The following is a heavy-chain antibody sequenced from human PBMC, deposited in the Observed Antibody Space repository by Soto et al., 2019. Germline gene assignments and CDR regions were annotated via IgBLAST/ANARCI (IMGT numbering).Heavy chain of an antibody. J-gene: IGHJ3*02. CDR3: AREGNYDSVGYYRGNAFDI. CDR1: GGSISSGDYY. V-gene: IGHV4-30-4*01. D-gene: IGHD3-22*01. Sequence: PSETLSLTCSVSGGSISSGDYYWSWIRQPPGKGLEWIGFIYYSGSTYYNPSLKSRVTISLDTSRNLFSLNLSSVTAADTAVYYCAREGNYDSVGYYRGNAFDIWGQGTMVTDSS. CDR2: IYYSGST.